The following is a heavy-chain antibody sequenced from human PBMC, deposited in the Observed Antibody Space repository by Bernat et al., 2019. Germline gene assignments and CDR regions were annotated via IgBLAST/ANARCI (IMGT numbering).Heavy chain of an antibody. CDR1: GFTFSSYG. CDR3: ARGRGYSGYGYPDY. CDR2: IWYDGSNK. J-gene: IGHJ4*02. D-gene: IGHD5-12*01. V-gene: IGHV3-33*01. Sequence: QVQLVESGGGVVQPGRSLRLSCAASGFTFSSYGMHWVRQAPGKGLEWVAVIWYDGSNKYYADSVKGRFTISRDNSKNTLYLQRNSLRAEDTAVYYCARGRGYSGYGYPDYWGQGTLVTVSS.